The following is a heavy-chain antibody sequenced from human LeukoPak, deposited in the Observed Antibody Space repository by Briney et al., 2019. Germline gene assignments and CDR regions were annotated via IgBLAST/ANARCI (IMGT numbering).Heavy chain of an antibody. Sequence: GGSLRLSRAASGFTFSSYWMHWVRQAPGKGLVWVSHINSDGSSTSYADSVKGRFTISRDNAKNTLYLQMNSLRAEDTAVYYCARAGWGSDVDYWGQGTLVTVSS. J-gene: IGHJ4*02. CDR2: INSDGSST. D-gene: IGHD3-16*01. CDR1: GFTFSSYW. V-gene: IGHV3-74*01. CDR3: ARAGWGSDVDY.